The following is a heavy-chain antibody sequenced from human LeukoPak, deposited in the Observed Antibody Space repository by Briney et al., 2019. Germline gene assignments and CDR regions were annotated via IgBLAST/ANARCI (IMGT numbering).Heavy chain of an antibody. Sequence: SGTLSLTCSVSGGSIISSNWWGWIRQPPGKGLEWIGEIFQSGETDYNLSLRSRVIISINKSKNQFSLQLNSVTAADTAIYYCARHFRLVVENWFDPWGQGTLVTVSS. J-gene: IGHJ5*02. D-gene: IGHD2-21*01. CDR2: IFQSGET. CDR1: GGSIISSNW. CDR3: ARHFRLVVENWFDP. V-gene: IGHV4/OR15-8*02.